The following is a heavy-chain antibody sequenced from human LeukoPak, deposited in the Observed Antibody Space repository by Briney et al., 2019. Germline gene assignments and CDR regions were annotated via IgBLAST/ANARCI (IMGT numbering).Heavy chain of an antibody. CDR1: GFTFSRYG. J-gene: IGHJ4*02. Sequence: GGSLRLSCVASGFTFSRYGMHWVRQAPGKGLEWVAFVRYDGNNKYYVDSVKGRFTISRDNSKNTLYLQMNSLRAEDTAVYYCAKDPGYDFWSAYYTDYWGQGTLVTVSS. D-gene: IGHD3-3*01. CDR3: AKDPGYDFWSAYYTDY. V-gene: IGHV3-30*02. CDR2: VRYDGNNK.